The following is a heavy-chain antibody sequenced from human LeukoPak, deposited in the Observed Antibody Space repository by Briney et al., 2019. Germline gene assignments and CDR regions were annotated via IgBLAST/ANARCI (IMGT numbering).Heavy chain of an antibody. V-gene: IGHV3-23*01. CDR2: VSGSGGHT. Sequence: PGGSLRLSCAASGFTFSGYAMTWVRQAPGKGLEWVSAVSGSGGHTYYVDSVKGRFTVSRGSSKNTLSLQMDSLRPEDTAVYYCAKSQLIGSYHPPGYWGQGTLVTVSS. D-gene: IGHD3-10*01. CDR1: GFTFSGYA. CDR3: AKSQLIGSYHPPGY. J-gene: IGHJ4*02.